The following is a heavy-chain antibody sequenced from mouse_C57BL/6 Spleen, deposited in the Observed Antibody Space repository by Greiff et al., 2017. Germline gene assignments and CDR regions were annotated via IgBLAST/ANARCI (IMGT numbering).Heavy chain of an antibody. J-gene: IGHJ4*01. V-gene: IGHV1-55*01. CDR1: GYTFTSYW. D-gene: IGHD3-2*02. CDR2: IYPGSGRT. Sequence: QVQLQQPGAELVKPGASVKMSCKASGYTFTSYWITWVKQRPGQGLEWIGDIYPGSGRTNYNEKFKSKATLTVDTASSTAYMQLSSLTSEDSAVYYCARYGAQGRYAMDYWGQGTSVTVSS. CDR3: ARYGAQGRYAMDY.